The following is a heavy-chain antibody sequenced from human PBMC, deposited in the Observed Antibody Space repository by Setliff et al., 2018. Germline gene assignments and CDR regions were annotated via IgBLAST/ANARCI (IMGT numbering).Heavy chain of an antibody. V-gene: IGHV3-7*01. Sequence: PGGSLRLSCAASGFTFRSYWMSWVRQAPGKGLEWVANIKKDGSIKYYLDSVRGRFTISRDNAENSLTLQMNSLRVEDTAVYCCSRDLQGPGFNDLYNWGQGTLVTVSS. J-gene: IGHJ4*02. CDR1: GFTFRSYW. D-gene: IGHD1-1*01. CDR2: IKKDGSIK. CDR3: SRDLQGPGFNDLYN.